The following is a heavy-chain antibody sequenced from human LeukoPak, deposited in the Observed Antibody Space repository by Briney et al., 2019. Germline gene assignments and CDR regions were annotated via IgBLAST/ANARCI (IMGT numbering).Heavy chain of an antibody. CDR3: ARDGYYYGSGSLRMDV. Sequence: SETLSLTCSVSGGSISSYYWTWIRQPPGKGLEWIGYIYYSGSTNYNPSLKSRLTMSVDTSKNQFSLKLSSVTAADTAVYYCARDGYYYGSGSLRMDVWGKGTTVTISS. V-gene: IGHV4-59*12. CDR1: GGSISSYY. D-gene: IGHD3-10*01. CDR2: IYYSGST. J-gene: IGHJ6*03.